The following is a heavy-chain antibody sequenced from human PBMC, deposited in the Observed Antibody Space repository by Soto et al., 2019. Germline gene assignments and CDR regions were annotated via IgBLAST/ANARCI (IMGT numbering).Heavy chain of an antibody. CDR3: ARDKTAIVVVTAYLFEY. J-gene: IGHJ4*02. V-gene: IGHV3-23*01. Sequence: PGGSLRLSCAASGFTFSSYAMSWVRQAPGKGLEWVSAISGTGDSTYYADSVKGRFTISRDNSKNTLYLQMNSLRAEDTAVYYCARDKTAIVVVTAYLFEYWGQGTLVTVSS. D-gene: IGHD2-21*02. CDR1: GFTFSSYA. CDR2: ISGTGDST.